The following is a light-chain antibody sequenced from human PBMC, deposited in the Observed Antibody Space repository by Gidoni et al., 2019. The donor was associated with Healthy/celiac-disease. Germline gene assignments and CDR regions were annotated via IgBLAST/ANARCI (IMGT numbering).Light chain of an antibody. J-gene: IGKJ4*01. V-gene: IGKV4-1*01. CDR2: WTS. CDR1: QRVLYSSNNKNY. Sequence: DIVMTQSPDSLAVSLGESATINCKSSQRVLYSSNNKNYLAWYQRKPGQPPQLLIYWTSTRESGVPDRFSGSGSGTDFTLTISSLQAEDVAVYYCQQYYSTPLTFGGGTKVEIK. CDR3: QQYYSTPLT.